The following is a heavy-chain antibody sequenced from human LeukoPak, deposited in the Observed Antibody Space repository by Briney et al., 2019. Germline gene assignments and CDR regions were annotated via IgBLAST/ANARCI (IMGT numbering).Heavy chain of an antibody. V-gene: IGHV3-7*01. CDR3: ARSRRSYDSSGYYLY. CDR1: GFTFSSHW. CDR2: IKKDGSEK. D-gene: IGHD3-22*01. Sequence: PGGSLRLSCAASGFTFSSHWMSWVRQAPGKGLEWVANIKKDGSEKYYVDAVKGRFTISRDNAKTSLYLQMNSLRAEDTAVYYCARSRRSYDSSGYYLYWGQGTLVTVSS. J-gene: IGHJ4*02.